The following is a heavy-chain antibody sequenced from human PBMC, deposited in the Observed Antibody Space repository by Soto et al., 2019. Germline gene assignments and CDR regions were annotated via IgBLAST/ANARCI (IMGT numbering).Heavy chain of an antibody. CDR1: GFTFSSYA. Sequence: EVQLLESGGGLVQPGGSLRLSCAASGFTFSSYAMSWVRQAPGKGLEWVSAISGSGGSTYYADSVKGRFTISRDNSKNTLYLQMNSLRAEDTAVYYFAKARSGSGWWSSDYWGQGTLVTVSS. CDR3: AKARSGSGWWSSDY. D-gene: IGHD6-19*01. V-gene: IGHV3-23*01. CDR2: ISGSGGST. J-gene: IGHJ4*02.